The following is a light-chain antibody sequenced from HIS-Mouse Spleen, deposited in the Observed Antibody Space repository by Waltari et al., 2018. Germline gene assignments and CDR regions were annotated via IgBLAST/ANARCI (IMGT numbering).Light chain of an antibody. V-gene: IGKV3-11*01. CDR1: QSVSSY. CDR2: DAS. CDR3: QQRSNWPRT. Sequence: ELVLPQSPATLSLSPGERATLSCRASQSVSSYLAWYQQKPGQAPRLLIYDASNRATGIPARFSGSGSGTDFTLTISSLEPEDFAVYYCQQRSNWPRTFGPGTKVDIK. J-gene: IGKJ3*01.